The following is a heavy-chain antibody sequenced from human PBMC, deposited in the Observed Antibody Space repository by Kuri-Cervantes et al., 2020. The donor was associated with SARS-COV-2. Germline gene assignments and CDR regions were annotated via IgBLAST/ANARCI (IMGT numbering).Heavy chain of an antibody. J-gene: IGHJ6*02. CDR3: ASARSPSYYYYYGMDV. V-gene: IGHV3-48*03. D-gene: IGHD2-15*01. Sequence: GESLKISCAASGFTFSSYEMNWVRQAPGKGLEWVSYISSSGSTIYYADSVKGRFTISRDNAKNTLYLQMNSLRDEDTAVYYCASARSPSYYYYYGMDVWGQGTTVTVSS. CDR2: ISSSGSTI. CDR1: GFTFSSYE.